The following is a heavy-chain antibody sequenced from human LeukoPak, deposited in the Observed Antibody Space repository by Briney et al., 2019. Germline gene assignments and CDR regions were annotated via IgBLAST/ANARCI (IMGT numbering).Heavy chain of an antibody. CDR2: INPKSGGT. CDR1: GYTFTGYY. CDR3: ASISTTGPFDY. D-gene: IGHD1-1*01. J-gene: IGHJ4*02. V-gene: IGHV1-2*02. Sequence: ASVTVSCTTSGYTFTGYYLHWVRQAPGQSLEWVGWINPKSGGTNYAQAFQGRVALTTDTSISTAYMELTTLTSDDTAVYYCASISTTGPFDYWGQGTLVTVSS.